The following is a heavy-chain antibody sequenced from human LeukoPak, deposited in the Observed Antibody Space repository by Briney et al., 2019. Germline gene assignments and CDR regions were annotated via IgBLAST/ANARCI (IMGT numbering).Heavy chain of an antibody. J-gene: IGHJ4*02. D-gene: IGHD2-2*01. CDR3: ARDMSAGDSILVVPAAESPFDY. V-gene: IGHV1-18*01. Sequence: GASVKVSCKASGYTFTSYGISWVRQAPGQGLEWMGWISAYNGNTNYAQKLQGRVTMTTDTSTSTAYMELRSLRSDDTAVYYCARDMSAGDSILVVPAAESPFDYWGQGSLVTVSS. CDR1: GYTFTSYG. CDR2: ISAYNGNT.